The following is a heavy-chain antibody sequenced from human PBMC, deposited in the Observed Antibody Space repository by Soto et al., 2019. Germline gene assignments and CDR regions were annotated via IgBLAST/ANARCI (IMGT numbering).Heavy chain of an antibody. V-gene: IGHV3-64D*06. CDR3: VKDRRDTGYAVLDY. CDR1: GFTFSTYA. Sequence: VGSLRLSCSASGFTFSTYAMHWVRQAPGKGLQYVSAITSSGDSTYSADSVKGRFSISRDNSKNTLYLQMSSLRAEDTAVYYCVKDRRDTGYAVLDYWGQGTLVTVSS. D-gene: IGHD5-12*01. J-gene: IGHJ4*02. CDR2: ITSSGDST.